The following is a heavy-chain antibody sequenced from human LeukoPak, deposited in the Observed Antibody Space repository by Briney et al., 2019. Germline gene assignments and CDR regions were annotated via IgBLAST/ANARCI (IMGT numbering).Heavy chain of an antibody. CDR3: ARSSIAAYTKHYYYYYYMDV. CDR1: GGTFSSYA. CDR2: IIPIFGTA. Sequence: GASVKVSCKASGGTFSSYAISWVRQAPGQGLEWMGGIIPIFGTANYAQKFQGRVTITTDESTSTAYMELSSLRSEDTAVYYCARSSIAAYTKHYYYYYYMDVWGKGTTVTVSS. V-gene: IGHV1-69*05. D-gene: IGHD6-6*01. J-gene: IGHJ6*03.